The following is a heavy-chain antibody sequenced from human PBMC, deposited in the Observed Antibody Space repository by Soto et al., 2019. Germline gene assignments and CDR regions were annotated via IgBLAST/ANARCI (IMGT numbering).Heavy chain of an antibody. CDR1: GVSISSGGYF. Sequence: SETLSLTCAVSGVSISSGGYFWSWIRQPPGKGLEWIGYIYHSGSTYYNPSLKSRVTISVDRSKNQFSLKLSSVTAADTAVYYCARVPDRWGQGTLVTVS. CDR2: IYHSGST. V-gene: IGHV4-30-2*01. D-gene: IGHD2-2*01. J-gene: IGHJ5*02. CDR3: ARVPDR.